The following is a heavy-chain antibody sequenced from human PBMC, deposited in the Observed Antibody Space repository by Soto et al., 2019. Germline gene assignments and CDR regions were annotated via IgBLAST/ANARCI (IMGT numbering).Heavy chain of an antibody. CDR1: GYTFTSYD. CDR2: MNPNSGNT. CDR3: ARVPAGGIPLGRLDYYYYGMDV. Sequence: QVQLVQSGAEVKKPGASVKVSCKASGYTFTSYDINWVRQATGQGLEWMGWMNPNSGNTGYAQKFQGRVTMTRNTSISTAYMELSSLRSEDTAVYYCARVPAGGIPLGRLDYYYYGMDVWGQGTTVTVSS. V-gene: IGHV1-8*01. D-gene: IGHD3-16*01. J-gene: IGHJ6*02.